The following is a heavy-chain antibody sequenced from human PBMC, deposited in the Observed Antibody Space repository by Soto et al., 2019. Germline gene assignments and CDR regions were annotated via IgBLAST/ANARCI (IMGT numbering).Heavy chain of an antibody. V-gene: IGHV4-34*01. J-gene: IGHJ5*02. Sequence: PSETLSLTCAVYGGSFSGYYWSWIRQPPGKGLEWIGEINHSGSTNYNPSLKSRVTISVDTSKNQFSLKLSSVTAADTAVYYCARVLPGREGLAARSGNNWFDPWGQGTLVTVSS. CDR2: INHSGST. CDR3: ARVLPGREGLAARSGNNWFDP. CDR1: GGSFSGYY. D-gene: IGHD6-6*01.